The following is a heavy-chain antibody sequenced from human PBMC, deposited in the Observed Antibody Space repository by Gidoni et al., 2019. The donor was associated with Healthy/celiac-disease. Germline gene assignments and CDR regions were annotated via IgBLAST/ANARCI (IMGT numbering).Heavy chain of an antibody. D-gene: IGHD2-2*01. V-gene: IGHV4-31*03. Sequence: QVQLQESGPGLVKPSQTLSLTCTVSGGSISSGGYYWSWLRQHPGKGLEWIGYIYYSGSTYYNPSLKSRVTISVDTSKNQFSLKLSSVTAADTAVYYCARSPSIVVVPAAIFWNYYYYMDVWGKGTTVTVSS. CDR1: GGSISSGGYY. J-gene: IGHJ6*03. CDR3: ARSPSIVVVPAAIFWNYYYYMDV. CDR2: IYYSGST.